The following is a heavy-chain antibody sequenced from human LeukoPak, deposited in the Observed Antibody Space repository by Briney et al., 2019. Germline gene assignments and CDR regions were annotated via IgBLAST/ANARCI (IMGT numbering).Heavy chain of an antibody. D-gene: IGHD6-19*01. CDR1: GGSISSYY. Sequence: PSETLSLTCSVSGGSISSYYWSWIRQPPGKGLEWIGYIYYSGSTNYNPSLKSRVTISVDTSKNQFSLKLSSVTAADRAVYYCARRRRQWLDNWFDPWGQGTLVTVSS. J-gene: IGHJ5*02. CDR3: ARRRRQWLDNWFDP. CDR2: IYYSGST. V-gene: IGHV4-59*08.